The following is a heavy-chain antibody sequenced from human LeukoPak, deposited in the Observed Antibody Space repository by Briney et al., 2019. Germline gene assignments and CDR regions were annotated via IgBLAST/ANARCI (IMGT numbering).Heavy chain of an antibody. CDR2: IYYSGST. Sequence: SETLSLTRTVSGGSISSYYWSWIRQPPGKGLEWIGYIYYSGSTNYNPSLKSRVTISIDTSKNQFSLKLSSVTAADTAVYYCARRRRSWRGLDPFDIWGQGKMVTVSS. J-gene: IGHJ3*02. CDR3: ARRRRSWRGLDPFDI. CDR1: GGSISSYY. D-gene: IGHD6-13*01. V-gene: IGHV4-59*08.